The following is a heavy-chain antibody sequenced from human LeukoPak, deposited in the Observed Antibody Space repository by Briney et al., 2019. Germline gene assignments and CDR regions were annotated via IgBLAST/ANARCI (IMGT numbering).Heavy chain of an antibody. CDR3: ARGIRDSNAGITIFGVVDLHYYMDV. V-gene: IGHV1-69*05. Sequence: ASVKVSCKASGGTFSSYAISWVRQAPGQGLEWMGGIIPIFGTANYAQKFQGRVTITTDESTSTAYMELSSLRSEDTAVYYCARGIRDSNAGITIFGVVDLHYYMDVWGKGTTVTVSS. CDR1: GGTFSSYA. J-gene: IGHJ6*03. D-gene: IGHD3-3*01. CDR2: IIPIFGTA.